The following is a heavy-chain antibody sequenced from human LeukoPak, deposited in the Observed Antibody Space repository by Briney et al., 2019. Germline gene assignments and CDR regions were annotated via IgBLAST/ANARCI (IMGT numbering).Heavy chain of an antibody. CDR1: GGSISSYY. CDR2: IYYSGST. V-gene: IGHV4-59*01. Sequence: SETLSLTCTVSGGSISSYYWSWIRQPPGKGLEWIGYIYYSGSTNYNPSLKSRVTISVDTSKNQFSLKLSSVTAADTAVYYCARDIVGAPMIAFDIWGQGTMVTVSS. D-gene: IGHD1-26*01. CDR3: ARDIVGAPMIAFDI. J-gene: IGHJ3*02.